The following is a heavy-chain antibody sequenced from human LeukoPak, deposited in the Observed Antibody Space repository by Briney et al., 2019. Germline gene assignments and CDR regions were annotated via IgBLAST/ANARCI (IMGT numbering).Heavy chain of an antibody. J-gene: IGHJ6*02. V-gene: IGHV3-53*01. Sequence: PGGSLRLSCAASGLTVSSKYMSWVRQAPGKGLEWVSVIYNNGNTHYADSVKGRFTISRENAKNSLYLQMNSLRAGDTAVYYCARGSAIVGATGYYNGMDVWGQGTTVTVSS. CDR3: ARGSAIVGATGYYNGMDV. CDR1: GLTVSSKY. D-gene: IGHD1-26*01. CDR2: IYNNGNT.